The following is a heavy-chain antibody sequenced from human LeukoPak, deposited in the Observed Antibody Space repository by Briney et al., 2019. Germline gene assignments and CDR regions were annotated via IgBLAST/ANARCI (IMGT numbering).Heavy chain of an antibody. D-gene: IGHD3-10*01. Sequence: GGSLRLSCAASGFTFSSYSMNWVRQAPGKGLEWVATMTGSGGSTFYGDSVKGRFTIARDNSNNMLYLQMNSLRAEDTAVYYCAKDLGLLWFGTFDYWGQGILVTVSS. CDR2: MTGSGGST. CDR1: GFTFSSYS. J-gene: IGHJ4*02. CDR3: AKDLGLLWFGTFDY. V-gene: IGHV3-23*01.